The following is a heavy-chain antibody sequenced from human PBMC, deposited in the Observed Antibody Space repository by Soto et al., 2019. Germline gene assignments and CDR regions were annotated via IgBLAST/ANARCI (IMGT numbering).Heavy chain of an antibody. CDR2: IYYSGST. V-gene: IGHV4-39*01. Sequence: SETLSLTCTVSGGSISSSSYYWGWIRQPPGKGLEWIGSIYYSGSTYYNPSLKSRVTISVDTSKNQFSLNLSSVTAADTAVYYCANLYYDFWSGYYIDYYYGMDVWGQGTTVTVSS. CDR3: ANLYYDFWSGYYIDYYYGMDV. CDR1: GGSISSSSYY. D-gene: IGHD3-3*01. J-gene: IGHJ6*02.